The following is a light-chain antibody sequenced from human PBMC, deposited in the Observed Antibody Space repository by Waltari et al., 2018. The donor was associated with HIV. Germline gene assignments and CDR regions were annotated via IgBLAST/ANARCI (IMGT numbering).Light chain of an antibody. V-gene: IGLV2-11*01. CDR2: DVS. J-gene: IGLJ1*01. CDR1: SSDVGAYKS. CDR3: CSYAGNSLFV. Sequence: QSALTQVRSVSGSPGQSVTISCTGTSSDVGAYKSVPWYQQHPGKAPKLMIFDVSKRPSGVPDRFSGSKSGNTASLTISGLQAEDEADYYCCSYAGNSLFVFGSGTNIIVL.